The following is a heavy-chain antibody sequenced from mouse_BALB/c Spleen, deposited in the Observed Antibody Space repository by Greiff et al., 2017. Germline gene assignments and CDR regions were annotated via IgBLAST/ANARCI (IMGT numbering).Heavy chain of an antibody. CDR3: ARYNYGSSYPFAY. CDR2: ISSGGGNT. Sequence: EVKLMESGGGLVKPGGSLKLSCAASGFTFSSYTMSWVRQTPEKRLEWVATISSGGGNTYYPDSVKGRFTISRDNAKNNLYLQMSSLRSEDTALYYCARYNYGSSYPFAYWGQGTLVTVSA. CDR1: GFTFSSYT. J-gene: IGHJ3*01. V-gene: IGHV5-9*03. D-gene: IGHD1-1*01.